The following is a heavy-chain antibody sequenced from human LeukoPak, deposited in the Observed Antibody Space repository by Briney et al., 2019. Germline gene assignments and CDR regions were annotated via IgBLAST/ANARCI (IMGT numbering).Heavy chain of an antibody. CDR1: GGSVSSGFYY. Sequence: TSETLSLTCTVSGGSVSSGFYYWSWIRQPPGKGLEWIGYISYSGSTNYNPSLKSRVTISVDTSKNQFSLKLSSVTSADAAVYYCARVPISLYYFDYWGQGTLVTVSS. V-gene: IGHV4-61*01. CDR3: ARVPISLYYFDY. D-gene: IGHD1-1*01. CDR2: ISYSGST. J-gene: IGHJ4*02.